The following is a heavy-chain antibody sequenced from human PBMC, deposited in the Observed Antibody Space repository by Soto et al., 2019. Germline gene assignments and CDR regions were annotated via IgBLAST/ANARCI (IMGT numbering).Heavy chain of an antibody. CDR1: GFTFSSYA. CDR3: AREVGDGLDAFDI. D-gene: IGHD3-10*01. CDR2: ISYDGSNK. J-gene: IGHJ3*02. Sequence: PGGSLRLSCAASGFTFSSYAMHWVRQAPGKGLEWVAVISYDGSNKYYADSVKGRFTISRDNSKNTLYLQMNSLRAEDTAVYYCAREVGDGLDAFDIWGQGTMVTVS. V-gene: IGHV3-30-3*01.